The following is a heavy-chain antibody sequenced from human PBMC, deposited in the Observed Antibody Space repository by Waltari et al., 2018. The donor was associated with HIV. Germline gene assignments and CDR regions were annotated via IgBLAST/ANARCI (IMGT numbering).Heavy chain of an antibody. CDR1: GYTFTSYD. CDR2: MNPNSGHT. V-gene: IGHV1-8*01. CDR3: ARAVGRGYCSSTSCFFDY. J-gene: IGHJ4*02. D-gene: IGHD2-2*01. Sequence: VQSGAEVKKPGASVKVSCKASGYTFTSYDINWVRPATGQGLEWLGWMNPNSGHTGYAQKFQGRVTMTRETSISTAYMELRSLRSDDTAVYYCARAVGRGYCSSTSCFFDYWGQGPLVTVSS.